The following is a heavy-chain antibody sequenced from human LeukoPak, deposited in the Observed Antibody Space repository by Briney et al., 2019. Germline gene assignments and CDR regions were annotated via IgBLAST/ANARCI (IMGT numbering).Heavy chain of an antibody. CDR1: GYTFTSYG. J-gene: IGHJ4*02. V-gene: IGHV1-18*01. CDR3: ARALLWFGEPSHIDY. D-gene: IGHD3-10*01. Sequence: ASVKVSCKASGYTFTSYGISWVRQTPGQGLEWMGWITAYNDNTNYAQKLQGRVTMTTDTSTSTAYMELRSLRFDDTAVYYCARALLWFGEPSHIDYWGQGTLVTAAS. CDR2: ITAYNDNT.